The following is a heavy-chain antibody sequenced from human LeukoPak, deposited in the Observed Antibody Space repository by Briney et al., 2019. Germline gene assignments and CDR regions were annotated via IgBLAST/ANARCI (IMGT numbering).Heavy chain of an antibody. D-gene: IGHD3-22*01. CDR2: TSYDGSNK. V-gene: IGHV3-30*03. CDR3: ARGHYDSSGTFDY. CDR1: GFSFSSFW. J-gene: IGHJ4*02. Sequence: GGSLRLSCAASGFSFSSFWMHWVRQAPGKGLEWVAVTSYDGSNKHYADSVKGRFTISRDNSKNTLYLQMNSLRAEDTAVYYCARGHYDSSGTFDYWGQGTLVTVSS.